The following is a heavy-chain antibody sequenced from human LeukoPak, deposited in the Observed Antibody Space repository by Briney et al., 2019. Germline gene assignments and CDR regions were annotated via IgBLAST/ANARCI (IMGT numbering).Heavy chain of an antibody. CDR2: IRKKGFGGTT. J-gene: IGHJ4*02. CDR3: TRANCVNGVCYHFDY. Sequence: GGSLRLSCTASGFTFGDYAMSWVRQAPGKGLEWVGCIRKKGFGGTTEYAASVKGRFTISRDDSKSIAYLQMNSLKTEDTAVYYCTRANCVNGVCYHFDYWGQGTLVTVSS. D-gene: IGHD2-8*01. V-gene: IGHV3-49*04. CDR1: GFTFGDYA.